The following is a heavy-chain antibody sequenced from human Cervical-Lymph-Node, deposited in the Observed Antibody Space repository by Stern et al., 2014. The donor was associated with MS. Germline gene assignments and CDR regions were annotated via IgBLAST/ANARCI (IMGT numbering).Heavy chain of an antibody. J-gene: IGHJ5*02. CDR1: GGSISSSSYF. V-gene: IGHV4-39*01. D-gene: IGHD3-22*01. CDR3: ARHKNYFEGP. CDR2: IYHSGST. Sequence: VQLVESGPGLVKPSETLSLTCAVSGGSISSSSYFWAWIRQPPGKGLEWIGTIYHSGSTYYNPSLKSRVPIPLDPSKNQFSLKLNSGTATDTAVYYCARHKNYFEGPWGQGTLVTVSS.